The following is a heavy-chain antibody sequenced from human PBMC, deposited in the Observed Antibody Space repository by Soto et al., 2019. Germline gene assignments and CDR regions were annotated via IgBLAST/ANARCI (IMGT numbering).Heavy chain of an antibody. CDR3: ARQAARNYIDS. V-gene: IGHV3-11*01. CDR2: IDSRGRTL. Sequence: PGWSLRLSCVSSGFTFSDYSMSWIRQAPGKGLEWLAFIDSRGRTLSYADSVRGRFTISRDNAENSVYLQMDSLRADDTAVYYCARQAARNYIDSWGQGNSVTVSS. D-gene: IGHD6-6*01. CDR1: GFTFSDYS. J-gene: IGHJ4*02.